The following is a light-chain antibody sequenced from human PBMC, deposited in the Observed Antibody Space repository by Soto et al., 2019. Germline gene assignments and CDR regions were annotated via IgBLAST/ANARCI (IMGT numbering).Light chain of an antibody. CDR2: AAS. V-gene: IGKV1-39*01. CDR3: QQSYSTLAT. Sequence: DIQMTQSPSSLSASVGDRVTITCRASQSISSYLNWYQQKPVKAPKLLIYAASRLQSGVPSRFSGSGAGTDFSLTISSLQPEDFATYYCQQSYSTLATFGQGTKVDIK. CDR1: QSISSY. J-gene: IGKJ1*01.